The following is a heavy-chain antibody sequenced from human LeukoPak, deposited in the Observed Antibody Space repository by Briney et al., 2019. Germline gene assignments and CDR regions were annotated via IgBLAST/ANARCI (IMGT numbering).Heavy chain of an antibody. CDR1: GGSFSGYY. D-gene: IGHD3-10*01. Sequence: SETLSLTCAVYGGSFSGYYWSWIRQPPGKGLEWFGEINHSGSTNYNPSLKSRVTISVDTSKNQFSLKLSSVTAADTAVYYCARHKRSYYDYWGQGTLVTVSS. CDR3: ARHKRSYYDY. V-gene: IGHV4-34*01. J-gene: IGHJ4*02. CDR2: INHSGST.